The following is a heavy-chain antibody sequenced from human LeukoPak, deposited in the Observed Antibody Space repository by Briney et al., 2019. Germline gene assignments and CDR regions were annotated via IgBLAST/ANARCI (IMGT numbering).Heavy chain of an antibody. Sequence: SETLSLTCAVYGGSFSGYYWSWIRQPPGKGLEWIGEINHSGGTNYNPSLKRRVNVLVDTSKNQFSLKLTSVTAADTAVYYCARRVTVIYYMDLWGKGTTVTVSS. CDR3: ARRVTVIYYMDL. CDR1: GGSFSGYY. CDR2: INHSGGT. D-gene: IGHD3-22*01. V-gene: IGHV4-34*01. J-gene: IGHJ6*03.